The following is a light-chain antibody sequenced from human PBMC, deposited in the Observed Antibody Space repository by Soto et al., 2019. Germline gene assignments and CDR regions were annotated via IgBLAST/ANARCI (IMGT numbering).Light chain of an antibody. CDR2: SAS. CDR3: HQVRSYSPT. Sequence: DIQLTQSPSFLSASVGDRVSITSRASQGISNYLDWYQQKPGKAPKVLIYSASTLHTGVPSRFSDSGSGTEFTLTISSLQPEDFATYYCHQVRSYSPTFGGGTKVEVK. CDR1: QGISNY. J-gene: IGKJ4*01. V-gene: IGKV1-9*01.